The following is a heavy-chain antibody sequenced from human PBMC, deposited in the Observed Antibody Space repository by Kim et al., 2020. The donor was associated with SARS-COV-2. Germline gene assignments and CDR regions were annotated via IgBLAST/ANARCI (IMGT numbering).Heavy chain of an antibody. J-gene: IGHJ5*02. CDR2: INAGNGNT. CDR1: GYTFTSYA. D-gene: IGHD3-9*01. CDR3: AGARAGRYFDWLSPDPWFDP. V-gene: IGHV1-3*01. Sequence: ASVKVSCKASGYTFTSYAMHWVRQAPGQRLEWMGWINAGNGNTKYSQKFQGRVTITRDTSASTAYMELSSLRSEDTAVYYCAGARAGRYFDWLSPDPWFDPWGQGTLVTVSS.